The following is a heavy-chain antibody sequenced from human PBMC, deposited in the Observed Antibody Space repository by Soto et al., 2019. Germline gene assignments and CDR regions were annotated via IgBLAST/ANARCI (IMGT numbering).Heavy chain of an antibody. CDR3: ARGPVTQTSFIDH. D-gene: IGHD4-4*01. Sequence: PGGALRVSCEASGFTFSSYPMHWGRQAPGKGLEWVTVISYDGGNQYYADSVKGRFTISRDNSKDTLYLQMHSLRSDDTAVYFCARGPVTQTSFIDHWGQGTLVTVSS. CDR1: GFTFSSYP. CDR2: ISYDGGNQ. V-gene: IGHV3-30-3*01. J-gene: IGHJ4*02.